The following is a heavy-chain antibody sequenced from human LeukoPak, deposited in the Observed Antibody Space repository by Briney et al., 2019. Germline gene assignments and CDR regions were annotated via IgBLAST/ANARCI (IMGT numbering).Heavy chain of an antibody. D-gene: IGHD6-13*01. CDR1: GFSFSSYC. CDR2: ISTSSSYI. J-gene: IGHJ4*02. CDR3: ARATSSWYGFDY. Sequence: GGSLRLSCAASGFSFSSYCMNWVRQAPGKGLEWVSFISTSSSYIYYGDSVKGRFTISRDNARKSLFLQMDGLRAEDTAVYYCARATSSWYGFDYWGQGTLVTVSS. V-gene: IGHV3-21*01.